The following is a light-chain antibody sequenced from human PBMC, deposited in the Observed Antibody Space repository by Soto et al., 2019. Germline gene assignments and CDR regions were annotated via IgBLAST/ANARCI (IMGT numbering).Light chain of an antibody. J-gene: IGKJ2*01. V-gene: IGKV1-5*01. CDR1: QSISR. CDR2: DAS. Sequence: DIQMTQSPSTLSASVGDRVTITCWASQSISRLAWYQQKPGKAPKLLIYDASSLQSGVPSRFSGSGSGTEFTLTISSLQPDDFATYYCQQYNSYSLTFGQGTNLGIK. CDR3: QQYNSYSLT.